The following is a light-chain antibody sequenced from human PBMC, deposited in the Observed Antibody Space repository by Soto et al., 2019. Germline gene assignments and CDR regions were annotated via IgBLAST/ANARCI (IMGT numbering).Light chain of an antibody. V-gene: IGLV2-14*01. J-gene: IGLJ2*01. Sequence: QSALTQPASVSGSPGQSITISCTGTSSDVGGYNYVSWYQQHPGKAPKLLIYEVSNRPSGVSNRFSGSKSGNTASLTISGLQPEDEADYYCSSYTFSSTLEMVFGGGTKLTVL. CDR1: SSDVGGYNY. CDR2: EVS. CDR3: SSYTFSSTLEMV.